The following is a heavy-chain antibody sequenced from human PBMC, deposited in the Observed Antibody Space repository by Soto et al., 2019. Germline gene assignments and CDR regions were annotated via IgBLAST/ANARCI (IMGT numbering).Heavy chain of an antibody. D-gene: IGHD3-10*01. Sequence: CGVAEVSITRYSLHWYCKAPWRIQEWVAVIWYDGSNKYYADSVKGRFTISRDNSKNTLYLQMNSLRAEDTTVYYRPRDLRAVGGVGELFYYGMDVWGLGTKFTV. J-gene: IGHJ6*02. CDR2: IWYDGSNK. CDR1: EVSITRYS. CDR3: PRDLRAVGGVGELFYYGMDV. V-gene: IGHV3-33*01.